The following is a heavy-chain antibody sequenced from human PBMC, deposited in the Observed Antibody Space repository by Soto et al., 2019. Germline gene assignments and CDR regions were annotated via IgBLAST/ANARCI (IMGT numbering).Heavy chain of an antibody. V-gene: IGHV1-46*01. CDR2: INPSGGST. D-gene: IGHD1-1*01. Sequence: ASVKVSCKASGYTFTSYYMHWVRQAPGQGLEWMGIINPSGGSTSYAQKFQGRVTMTRDTAKNQFSLQLNSVTPEDTAVYYCARGSWDDVTGHYYMDVWGKGTTVTVSS. J-gene: IGHJ6*03. CDR3: ARGSWDDVTGHYYMDV. CDR1: GYTFTSYY.